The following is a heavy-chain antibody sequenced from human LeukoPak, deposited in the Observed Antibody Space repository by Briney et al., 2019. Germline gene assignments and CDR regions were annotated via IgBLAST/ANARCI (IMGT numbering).Heavy chain of an antibody. J-gene: IGHJ3*02. CDR1: GGSISSYY. V-gene: IGHV4-59*08. D-gene: IGHD3-3*01. Sequence: RPSETLSLTCTVSGGSISSYYWSWIRQPPGKGLEWIGYIYYSGSTNYNPSLKSRVTISVDTSKTQFSLKLSSVTAAATAVYYCARRRYYDFWSGPYAFDIWGQGTMVTVSS. CDR3: ARRRYYDFWSGPYAFDI. CDR2: IYYSGST.